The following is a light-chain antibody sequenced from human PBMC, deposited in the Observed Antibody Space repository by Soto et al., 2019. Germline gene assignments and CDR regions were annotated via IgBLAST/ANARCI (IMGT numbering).Light chain of an antibody. Sequence: EIVLTQSPGTLSLSPGERATLSCRASQSVTSSFLAWYQQKPGQAPRLLIYGASSRATGIPDRFSGSGSGTHVTLTISRLEPEDFAVYYCHQYDSSPWTFGQGTRVEIK. CDR2: GAS. J-gene: IGKJ1*01. V-gene: IGKV3-20*01. CDR1: QSVTSSF. CDR3: HQYDSSPWT.